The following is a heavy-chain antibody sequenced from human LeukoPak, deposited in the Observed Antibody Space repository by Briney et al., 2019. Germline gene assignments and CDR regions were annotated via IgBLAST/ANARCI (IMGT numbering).Heavy chain of an antibody. J-gene: IGHJ5*02. Sequence: SETLSLTCTVSGYSISSGYYWGWTRQPPGKGLEWIGSIYHSGSTYYNPSLKSRVTISVDTSKNQFSLKLSSVTAADTAVYYCASRGIGDWFDPWGQGTLVTVSS. D-gene: IGHD2-15*01. V-gene: IGHV4-38-2*02. CDR1: GYSISSGYY. CDR2: IYHSGST. CDR3: ASRGIGDWFDP.